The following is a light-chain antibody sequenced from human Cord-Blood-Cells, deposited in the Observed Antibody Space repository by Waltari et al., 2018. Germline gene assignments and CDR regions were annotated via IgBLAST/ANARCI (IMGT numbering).Light chain of an antibody. CDR2: EGS. J-gene: IGLJ2*01. V-gene: IGLV2-23*01. CDR1: SSDVGSYNL. Sequence: QSALTQPASVSGSPGQSITISCTGTSSDVGSYNLVSWYQQHPGKAPKLMIYEGSKRPSGVSNSFSGSKFDNTHSRTLSGLHADNEADYYCCSYAVNSTLVFNGVTKL. CDR3: CSYAVNSTLV.